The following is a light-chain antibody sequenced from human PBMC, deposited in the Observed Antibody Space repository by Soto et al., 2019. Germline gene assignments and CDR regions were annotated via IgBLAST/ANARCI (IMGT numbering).Light chain of an antibody. CDR2: GAS. V-gene: IGKV3-15*01. Sequence: EKVMTQSPATLSVSPGERATLSCRASQSVSSNLAWYQQKPGQAPRLLIYGASTRATGIPARFSGSGSGTEFTLTISSLQSEDFAVYYCQQYNNWPYPFGQGTKLEIK. CDR1: QSVSSN. J-gene: IGKJ2*01. CDR3: QQYNNWPYP.